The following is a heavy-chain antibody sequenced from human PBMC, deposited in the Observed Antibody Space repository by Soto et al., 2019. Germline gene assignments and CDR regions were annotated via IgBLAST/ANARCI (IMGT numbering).Heavy chain of an antibody. CDR2: ISAYNGNT. Sequence: APVKVSCKASGYTFTSYGISSVRQAPGQGPEWMGWISAYNGNTNYAQRFRGRVTMTTDASTSIAYMGRRSLRSEDTAMNYCPTDPFVDAAMVYFDNWGQGTLVTVS. J-gene: IGHJ4*02. CDR1: GYTFTSYG. D-gene: IGHD5-18*01. CDR3: PTDPFVDAAMVYFDN. V-gene: IGHV1-18*04.